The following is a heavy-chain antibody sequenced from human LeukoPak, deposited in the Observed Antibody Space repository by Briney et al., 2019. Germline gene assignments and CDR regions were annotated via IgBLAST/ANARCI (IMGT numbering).Heavy chain of an antibody. CDR3: AKDRRGNWNYVGHFDH. CDR1: GFTFSNYA. D-gene: IGHD1-7*01. J-gene: IGHJ4*02. CDR2: SSESGSAT. V-gene: IGHV3-23*01. Sequence: GGSLRLSCAASGFTFSNYAMSWVRQAPGRGLEWVSTSSESGSATRYADSVKGRFTISRDNSMSTLYLQMDSLRAEDTAVYYCAKDRRGNWNYVGHFDHWGQGTLVTVSS.